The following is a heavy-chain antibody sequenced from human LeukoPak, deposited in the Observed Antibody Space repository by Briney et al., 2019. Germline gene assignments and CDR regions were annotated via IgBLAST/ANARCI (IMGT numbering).Heavy chain of an antibody. V-gene: IGHV4-34*01. CDR3: AREALDAFDI. CDR1: GGSFSGYY. J-gene: IGHJ3*02. Sequence: SEXLSLTCAVYGGSFSGYYWSWIRQPPGKGLEWIGEINHSGSTNYNPSLKSRVTISVDTSKNQFSLKLSSVTAAGTAVYYCAREALDAFDIWGQGTMVTVSS. CDR2: INHSGST.